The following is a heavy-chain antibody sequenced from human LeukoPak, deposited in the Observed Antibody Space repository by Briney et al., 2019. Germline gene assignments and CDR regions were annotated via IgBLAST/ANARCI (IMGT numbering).Heavy chain of an antibody. D-gene: IGHD5-24*01. CDR2: IYYSGST. Sequence: SETLSLTCTVSGGSISSYYWSWIRQPPGKGLEWIGYIYYSGSTNYNPSLKSRVTISVDTSKNQFSLKLSSVTAADTAVYYCARKSRDGYRGPFDYWGQGTLVTVSS. J-gene: IGHJ4*02. CDR3: ARKSRDGYRGPFDY. CDR1: GGSISSYY. V-gene: IGHV4-59*01.